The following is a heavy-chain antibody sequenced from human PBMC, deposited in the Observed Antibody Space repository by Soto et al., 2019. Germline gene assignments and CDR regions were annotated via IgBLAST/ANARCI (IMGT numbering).Heavy chain of an antibody. Sequence: GESLKISCTVSGYRFTSYWIGWVRQMPGKGLELMGIIYPGDSDTRYSPSFQGQVTISADKSISTAYLQWSSLKASDTAMYYCARTAAAGKYYYGMDVWGQGTTVTVSS. CDR2: IYPGDSDT. CDR3: ARTAAAGKYYYGMDV. V-gene: IGHV5-51*01. CDR1: GYRFTSYW. D-gene: IGHD6-13*01. J-gene: IGHJ6*02.